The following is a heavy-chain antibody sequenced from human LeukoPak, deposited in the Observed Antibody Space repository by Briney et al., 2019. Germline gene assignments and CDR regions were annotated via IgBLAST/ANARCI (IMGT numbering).Heavy chain of an antibody. V-gene: IGHV4-39*07. D-gene: IGHD3-10*01. CDR1: GGSISSSSYY. J-gene: IGHJ4*02. Sequence: SETLSLTCTVSGGSISSSSYYWGWIRQPPGKGLEWIGSIYYSGSTYYNPSLKSRVTISVDTSKNQFSLKLSSVTAADTAVYYCARELSGSYPFDYWGQGTLVTVSS. CDR3: ARELSGSYPFDY. CDR2: IYYSGST.